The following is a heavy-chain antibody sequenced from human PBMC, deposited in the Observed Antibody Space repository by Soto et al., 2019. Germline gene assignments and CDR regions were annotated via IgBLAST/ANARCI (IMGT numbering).Heavy chain of an antibody. D-gene: IGHD6-6*01. CDR1: GYTFTSYD. Sequence: GGSVKVSCKAAGYTFTSYDINWVRQATGQGLEGMGWMNPNSGNTGYAQKFQGRVTMTRNTSISTAYMELSSLRSEDTAVYYCATHRPIAARPEVFGMDYYYMAVWGKGTTVTVSS. J-gene: IGHJ6*03. V-gene: IGHV1-8*01. CDR2: MNPNSGNT. CDR3: ATHRPIAARPEVFGMDYYYMAV.